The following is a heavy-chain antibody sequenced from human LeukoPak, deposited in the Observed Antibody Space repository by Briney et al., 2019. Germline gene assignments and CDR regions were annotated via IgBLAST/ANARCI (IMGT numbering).Heavy chain of an antibody. CDR1: GYTFTGYY. J-gene: IGHJ4*02. Sequence: ASVKVSCKASGYTFTGYYMHWVRQAPGQGLEWMGWINPNSGATNFAQKFQGRASMTRDTSISTAYMELSSLRSDDTAVYYCARADILTAYYTLDFWGQGTLVTVSS. CDR2: INPNSGAT. D-gene: IGHD3-9*01. V-gene: IGHV1-2*02. CDR3: ARADILTAYYTLDF.